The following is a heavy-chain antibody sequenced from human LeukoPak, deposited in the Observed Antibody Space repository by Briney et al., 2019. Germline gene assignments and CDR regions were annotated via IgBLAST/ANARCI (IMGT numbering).Heavy chain of an antibody. CDR1: GGSINSYY. CDR2: IYSSGST. V-gene: IGHV4-4*07. Sequence: SETLSLTCTVSGGSINSYYWSWIRQPAGKGLEWIGRIYSSGSTNYNPSLKSRVSMSVEASKNQFSPKLTSVPAADTALYYRATGGKATVVTMWGQGLLVTVSS. CDR3: ATGGKATVVTM. J-gene: IGHJ4*02. D-gene: IGHD4-23*01.